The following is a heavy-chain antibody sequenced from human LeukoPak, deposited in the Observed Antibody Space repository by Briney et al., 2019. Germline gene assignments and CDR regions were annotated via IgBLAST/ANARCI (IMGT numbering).Heavy chain of an antibody. D-gene: IGHD2-2*01. CDR2: ISYDGSDK. V-gene: IGHV3-30*18. CDR1: GFTFSSHG. CDR3: AKEMRTYCSSTSCSTGWFDP. J-gene: IGHJ5*02. Sequence: GRSLRLSCAASGFTFSSHGMHWVRQAPGKGLEWVAVISYDGSDKYYADSVKGRFTISRDNSKNTLYLQMNSLRAEDTAVYYCAKEMRTYCSSTSCSTGWFDPWGQGTLVTVSS.